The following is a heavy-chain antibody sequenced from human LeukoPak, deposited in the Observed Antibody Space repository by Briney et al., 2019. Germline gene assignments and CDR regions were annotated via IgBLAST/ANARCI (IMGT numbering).Heavy chain of an antibody. D-gene: IGHD1-26*01. V-gene: IGHV4-34*01. CDR2: INHSGST. CDR1: GGSFSGYY. J-gene: IGHJ4*02. CDR3: ARGLRGATRRPFYY. Sequence: SETLSLTCAVYGGSFSGYYWSWIRQPPGKGLEWIGEINHSGSTNYNPSLKSRVTISVDTSKNQFSLKLSSVTAADTAVYYCARGLRGATRRPFYYWGQGTLVTVSS.